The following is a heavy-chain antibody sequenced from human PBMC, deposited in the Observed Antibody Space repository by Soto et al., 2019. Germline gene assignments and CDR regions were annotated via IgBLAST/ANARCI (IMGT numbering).Heavy chain of an antibody. CDR3: ARSVDP. CDR2: IYYSGST. Sequence: PSETLSLTCTVSGGYISSSSFHWGWIRQPPGKGLEWIGYIYYSGSTYYNPSLKSRVTISVDTSKNQFSLKLSSVTAADTAVYYCARSVDPWGQGTLVTVSS. CDR1: GGYISSSSFH. V-gene: IGHV4-31*03. J-gene: IGHJ5*02.